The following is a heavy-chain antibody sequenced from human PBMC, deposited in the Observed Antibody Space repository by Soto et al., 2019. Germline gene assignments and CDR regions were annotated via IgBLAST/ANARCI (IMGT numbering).Heavy chain of an antibody. CDR1: GFTVSSSQ. V-gene: IGHV3-53*01. CDR3: AKAISGYNASLDH. J-gene: IGHJ4*02. CDR2: IFIGGTT. Sequence: PGGSLRLSCAASGFTVSSSQMTWVRQAPGKVLEWVSLIFIGGTTQYAVSVKGRFTISRDNSKNTLYVQMNSLRAEDTGVYYCAKAISGYNASLDHWGQGLRVSVSS. D-gene: IGHD5-12*01.